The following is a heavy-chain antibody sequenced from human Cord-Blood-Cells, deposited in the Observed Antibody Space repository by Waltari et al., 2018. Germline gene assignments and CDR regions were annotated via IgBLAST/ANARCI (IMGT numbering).Heavy chain of an antibody. V-gene: IGHV4-34*01. Sequence: QVQLQQWGAGLLKPSETLSLTCAVYGGSFSGYYWSWIRQPPGKGLEWIGEINHSGSTNYNPFLKSRVTISVDTSKNQFSLKLSSVTAADTAVYYCARYSSSWYYFDYWGQGTLVTVSS. CDR1: GGSFSGYY. D-gene: IGHD6-13*01. J-gene: IGHJ4*02. CDR3: ARYSSSWYYFDY. CDR2: INHSGST.